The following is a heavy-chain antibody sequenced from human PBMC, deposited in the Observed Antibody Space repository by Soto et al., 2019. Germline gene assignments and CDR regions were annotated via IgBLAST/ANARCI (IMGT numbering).Heavy chain of an antibody. D-gene: IGHD2-15*01. CDR2: ISAYNGNT. V-gene: IGHV1-18*01. CDR3: ARFSGGSYNTYYFYYGMDV. J-gene: IGHJ6*02. CDR1: GYTFTSYG. Sequence: ASVKVSCKASGYTFTSYGISWVRPAHGQGLDWMGWISAYNGNTKYAQDLQGRVTMTTDTSTSTAYMELRSLRSDDTAVYYCARFSGGSYNTYYFYYGMDVWGQGTTVTVSS.